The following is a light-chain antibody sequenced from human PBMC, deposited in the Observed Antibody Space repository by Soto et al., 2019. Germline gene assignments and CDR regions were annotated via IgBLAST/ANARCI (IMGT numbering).Light chain of an antibody. CDR3: SSYAGSNNLV. J-gene: IGLJ2*01. V-gene: IGLV2-8*01. Sequence: QSALTQPPSASGSPGQSVTISCTRTSSDVGGFNYVSWYQQHPGKAPKVMIYEVSKRPSGVPDRFSGSKSGNTASLTVSGLQAEDEADYYCSSYAGSNNLVFGGGTKVTVL. CDR2: EVS. CDR1: SSDVGGFNY.